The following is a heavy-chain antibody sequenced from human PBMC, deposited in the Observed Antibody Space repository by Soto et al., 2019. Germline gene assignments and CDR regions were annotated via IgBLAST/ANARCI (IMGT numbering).Heavy chain of an antibody. J-gene: IGHJ4*02. V-gene: IGHV3-66*01. CDR3: AREWRNYFDS. CDR2: IYSDGST. Sequence: EVQVVESGGGLVQPGGSLRLSCAASGFAVSDNYMSWVRQAPGKGLEWVSFIYSDGSTYYADSVKGRFTISRDNSENTVSLQMSSLSVDDTALYYCAREWRNYFDSWGRGTLVTVSS. CDR1: GFAVSDNY. D-gene: IGHD3-3*01.